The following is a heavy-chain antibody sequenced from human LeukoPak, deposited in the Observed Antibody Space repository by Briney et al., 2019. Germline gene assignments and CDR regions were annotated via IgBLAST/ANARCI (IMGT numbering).Heavy chain of an antibody. J-gene: IGHJ4*02. CDR1: GYSISSGYY. CDR2: IHHSGST. CDR3: ASHSSSWYRKNFDY. D-gene: IGHD6-13*01. Sequence: SETLSLTCTVAGYSISSGYYWGWIRQPPGKGLEWIGIIHHSGSTYYNPSLKSRVTISVDKSKNQFSLKLSSVTAADTAVYYCASHSSSWYRKNFDYWGQGTLVTVSS. V-gene: IGHV4-38-2*02.